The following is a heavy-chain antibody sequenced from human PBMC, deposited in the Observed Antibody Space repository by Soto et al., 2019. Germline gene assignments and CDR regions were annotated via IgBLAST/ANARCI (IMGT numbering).Heavy chain of an antibody. CDR3: ARGQGGSVFYYYYMDV. D-gene: IGHD1-26*01. J-gene: IGHJ6*03. CDR2: TNPNTGAT. Sequence: QVQLVQSGAEAQKPGASVKVSCKASGYSFTSYDINWVRQATGHGLEWMGWTNPNTGATGYAQKFQGRVTLTRNISTSTAYMELSRLTLEDTAVYYCARGQGGSVFYYYYMDVWGKGTTVTVSS. CDR1: GYSFTSYD. V-gene: IGHV1-8*01.